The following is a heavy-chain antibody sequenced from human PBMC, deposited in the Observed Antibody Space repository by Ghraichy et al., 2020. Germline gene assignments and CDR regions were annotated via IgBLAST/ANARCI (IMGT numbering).Heavy chain of an antibody. CDR2: IIPIFGTA. V-gene: IGHV1-69*13. CDR3: ARDLWFGELPTPHYYYYGMDV. Sequence: SVKVSCKASGGTFSSYAISWVRQAPGQGLEWMGGIIPIFGTANYAQKFQGRVTITADESTSTAYMELSSLRSEDTAVYYCARDLWFGELPTPHYYYYGMDVWGQLITVTVSS. D-gene: IGHD3-10*01. CDR1: GGTFSSYA. J-gene: IGHJ6*02.